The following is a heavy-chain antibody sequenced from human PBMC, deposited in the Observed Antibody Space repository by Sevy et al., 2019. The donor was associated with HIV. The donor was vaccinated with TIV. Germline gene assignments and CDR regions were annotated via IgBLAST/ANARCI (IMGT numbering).Heavy chain of an antibody. V-gene: IGHV3-23*01. CDR1: GFTFSSYA. Sequence: GGSLRLSCAASGFTFSSYAVSWVRQAPGKGLEWVSAISGSGGSTYYADSVKGRFTISRDNSKNTLYLQMNSLRAEDTAVYYCAKDGNTMVRGVINDAFDIWGQGTMVTVSS. D-gene: IGHD3-10*01. CDR2: ISGSGGST. CDR3: AKDGNTMVRGVINDAFDI. J-gene: IGHJ3*02.